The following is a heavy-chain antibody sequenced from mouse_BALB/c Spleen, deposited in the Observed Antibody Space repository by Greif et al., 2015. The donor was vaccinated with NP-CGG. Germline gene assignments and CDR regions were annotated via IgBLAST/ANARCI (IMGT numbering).Heavy chain of an antibody. J-gene: IGHJ4*01. V-gene: IGHV1-9*01. CDR1: GYTFSSYW. CDR2: ILPGSGRT. D-gene: IGHD2-4*01. Sequence: VKLVEPGAELMKPGASVKISCKATGYTFSSYWLEWVKQRPGHGLEWIGEILPGSGRTNYNEKFKGKATFTADTSSNTAYMQLSSLTSEDSAVYYCARGTMNYAMDYWGQGTSVTVSS. CDR3: ARGTMNYAMDY.